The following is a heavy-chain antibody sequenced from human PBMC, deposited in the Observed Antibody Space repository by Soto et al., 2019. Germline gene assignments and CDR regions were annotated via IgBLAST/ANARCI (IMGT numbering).Heavy chain of an antibody. D-gene: IGHD6-13*01. J-gene: IGHJ5*02. CDR1: GGSISSYY. CDR3: ARRRVPYSPQKRESNWFDP. CDR2: IYHSGSS. Sequence: SETLSLTCTVSGGSISSYYWSWIRQPPGKGLEWIGYIYHSGSSNYNPSLKSRVTILLDTSKNQLSLKLSSVTAADTAVYYCARRRVPYSPQKRESNWFDPCGQGTLVTVSS. V-gene: IGHV4-59*08.